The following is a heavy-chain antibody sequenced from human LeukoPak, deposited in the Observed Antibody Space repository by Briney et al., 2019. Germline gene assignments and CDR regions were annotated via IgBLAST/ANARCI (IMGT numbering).Heavy chain of an antibody. D-gene: IGHD3-16*02. CDR1: GFTFSSYG. V-gene: IGHV3-30*02. J-gene: IGHJ4*02. CDR3: AGGSYRYSDY. Sequence: PGGSLRLSCAASGFTFSSYGMHWVRQAPGKGLEWVAFIRYDGSNKYYADSVKGRFTISRGNSKNTLYLQMNSLRAEDTAVYYCAGGSYRYSDYWGQGTLVTVSS. CDR2: IRYDGSNK.